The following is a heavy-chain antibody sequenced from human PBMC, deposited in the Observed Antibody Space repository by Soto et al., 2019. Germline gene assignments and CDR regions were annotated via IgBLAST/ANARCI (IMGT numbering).Heavy chain of an antibody. D-gene: IGHD4-17*01. Sequence: GGSLRLSCAASGFTFSNAWMSWVRQAPGKGLEWVGRIKSETDGGTTDYAAPVKGRFTISRDDSKNTLSLQMNSLKTEDTAVYYWTTARGTYGVEYFQHWGQGTLVTVSS. CDR2: IKSETDGGTT. CDR1: GFTFSNAW. V-gene: IGHV3-15*01. J-gene: IGHJ1*01. CDR3: TTARGTYGVEYFQH.